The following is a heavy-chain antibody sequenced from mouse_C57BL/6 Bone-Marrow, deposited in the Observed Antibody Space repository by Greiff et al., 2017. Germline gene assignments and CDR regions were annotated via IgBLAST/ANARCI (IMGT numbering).Heavy chain of an antibody. CDR1: GYTFTSYW. Sequence: QVQLQQSGAELVMPGASVKLSCKASGYTFTSYWMHWVKQRPGQGLEWIGEIDPSDSYTNYNQKFKGKSTLTVDKSSSTAYMQLSSLTSEDSAVYYCARGGCPFAYWGQGTLVTVSA. CDR2: IDPSDSYT. V-gene: IGHV1-69*01. J-gene: IGHJ3*01. D-gene: IGHD3-3*01. CDR3: ARGGCPFAY.